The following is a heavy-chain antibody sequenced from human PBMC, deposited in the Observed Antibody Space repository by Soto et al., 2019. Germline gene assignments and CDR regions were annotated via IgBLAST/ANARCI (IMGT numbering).Heavy chain of an antibody. CDR3: AKDKGAFIVVIPAAMPVGYFEY. CDR2: ISGSGGST. J-gene: IGHJ4*02. Sequence: GGSLRLSCAASGFTFSSYAMSWVRQAPGKGLEWVSAISGSGGSTYYADSMKGRFTISRDNSKNTLYLQMNSLRAEDTAVYYCAKDKGAFIVVIPAAMPVGYFEYWGQGTLVTVSS. V-gene: IGHV3-23*01. CDR1: GFTFSSYA. D-gene: IGHD2-2*01.